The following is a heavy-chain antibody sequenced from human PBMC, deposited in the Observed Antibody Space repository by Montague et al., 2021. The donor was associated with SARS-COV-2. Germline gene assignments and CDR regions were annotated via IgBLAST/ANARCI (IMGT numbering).Heavy chain of an antibody. CDR3: VRHPHYDGLNGPPDF. V-gene: IGHV4-4*02. D-gene: IGHD3-9*01. Sequence: SETLSLTCVVSGDSISTDNWWTWVHLPPGKGLEWVGEIYHTGSTKYKPSLKSRVAISVDTSKNQFSLRLTSVTAADTAFYYCVRHPHYDGLNGPPDFWDQGTLVTVSS. CDR2: IYHTGST. J-gene: IGHJ4*02. CDR1: GDSISTDNW.